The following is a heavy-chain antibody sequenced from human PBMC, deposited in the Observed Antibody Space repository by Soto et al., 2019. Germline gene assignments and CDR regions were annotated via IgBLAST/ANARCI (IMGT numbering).Heavy chain of an antibody. D-gene: IGHD3-10*01. J-gene: IGHJ4*02. CDR1: GISLSTSGVG. V-gene: IGHV2-5*02. Sequence: QITLKESGPTLVKPPQTLTLTCTFSGISLSTSGVGVGWIRQPPGKALEWLALIFWDDDKRHSPSLKSRLTITKDTSKTQEGLTVTNLDAVDTAAGYCAHGSGPRGHSFDYWGQGTLVTVSS. CDR2: IFWDDDK. CDR3: AHGSGPRGHSFDY.